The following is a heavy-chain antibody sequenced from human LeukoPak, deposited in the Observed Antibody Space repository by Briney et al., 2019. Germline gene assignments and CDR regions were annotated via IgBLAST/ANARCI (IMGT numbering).Heavy chain of an antibody. J-gene: IGHJ4*02. V-gene: IGHV1-46*01. Sequence: ASVKVSCKASGYTFTSYYMHWVRQAPGQGLEWMGIINPSGGSTSYAQKFQGRVTMTRDMSTSTVYMELSSLRSEDTAVYYCARFGAGFNQDQPGHFDYWGQGTLVTVSS. CDR3: ARFGAGFNQDQPGHFDY. D-gene: IGHD1-14*01. CDR2: INPSGGST. CDR1: GYTFTSYY.